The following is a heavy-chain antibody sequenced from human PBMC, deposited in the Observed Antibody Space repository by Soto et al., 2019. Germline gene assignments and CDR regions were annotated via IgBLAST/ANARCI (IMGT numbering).Heavy chain of an antibody. CDR3: ATDTWTMAARGAGFDY. CDR1: GFTFDDYA. CDR2: ITWNSGNI. V-gene: IGHV3-9*01. J-gene: IGHJ4*02. D-gene: IGHD6-6*01. Sequence: PGGSLRLSCAASGFTFDDYAMQWVRQAPGKGLEWVSSITWNSGNINYADSVKGRFTISRDNAKNSLYLQMNSLRAEDTAFYYCATDTWTMAARGAGFDYWGPGTLVNVSS.